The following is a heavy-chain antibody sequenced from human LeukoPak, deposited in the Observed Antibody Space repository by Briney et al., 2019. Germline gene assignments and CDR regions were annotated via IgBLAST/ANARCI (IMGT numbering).Heavy chain of an antibody. CDR2: ISYDGTNK. J-gene: IGHJ4*02. V-gene: IGHV3-30-3*01. CDR1: GFTFSGYA. D-gene: IGHD5-12*01. Sequence: GGSLRLSCAASGFTFSGYAMHWVRQAPGKGLEWVALISYDGTNKYYADSVKGRFTISRDNSKNTLYLQVNSLRAEDTAVYYCARAPIVATILYYFDYWGQGTLVTVSS. CDR3: ARAPIVATILYYFDY.